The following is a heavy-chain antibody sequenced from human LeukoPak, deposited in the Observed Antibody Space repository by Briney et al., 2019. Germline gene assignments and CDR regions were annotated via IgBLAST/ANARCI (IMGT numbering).Heavy chain of an antibody. Sequence: SGGSLRLSCAASGFTFGSYEMNWVRQAPGKGLEWVSYISTSATRLDYADSVKGRFTISRDNARNSLYLQMDSLRAEDTAVYYCARELKTSGFDPWGQGTLVTVSS. V-gene: IGHV3-48*03. CDR2: ISTSATRL. D-gene: IGHD6-19*01. J-gene: IGHJ5*02. CDR3: ARELKTSGFDP. CDR1: GFTFGSYE.